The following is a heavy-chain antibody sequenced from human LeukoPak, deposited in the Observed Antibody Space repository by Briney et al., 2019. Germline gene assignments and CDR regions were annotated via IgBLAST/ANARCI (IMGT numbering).Heavy chain of an antibody. D-gene: IGHD3-9*01. CDR2: IYYSGST. V-gene: IGHV4-59*01. Sequence: SETLSLTCTVSGGSIRSYYWSWIRQPPGKGLEWIGHIYYSGSTNYSPSLKSRVTMSVDTSKNQFSLKLSSATAADTAVYYCASSYYDVLTGSTLEMDVWGKGTTVTVSS. J-gene: IGHJ6*04. CDR3: ASSYYDVLTGSTLEMDV. CDR1: GGSIRSYY.